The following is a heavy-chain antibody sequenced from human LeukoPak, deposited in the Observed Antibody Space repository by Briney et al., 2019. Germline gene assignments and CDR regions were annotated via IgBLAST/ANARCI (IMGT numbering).Heavy chain of an antibody. Sequence: PGGSLRLSCAASGFTFSSCAMRWVRQAPGKGLEWVSAISGSGGRPYYADSVKGRFTISRDNSKNTLYLQMNSLRAEDTAVYYCARHPEPGYCSSTSCHESYFDYWGQGTLVTVSS. CDR1: GFTFSSCA. J-gene: IGHJ4*02. V-gene: IGHV3-23*01. CDR2: ISGSGGRP. CDR3: ARHPEPGYCSSTSCHESYFDY. D-gene: IGHD2-2*01.